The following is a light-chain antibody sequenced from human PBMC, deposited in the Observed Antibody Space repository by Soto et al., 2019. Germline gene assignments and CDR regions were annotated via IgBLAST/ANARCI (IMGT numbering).Light chain of an antibody. V-gene: IGLV2-11*01. J-gene: IGLJ1*01. CDR2: DVS. CDR1: SSDVGAYNY. CDR3: CSYAGSYNYV. Sequence: VLTQPRSVSGSPGQSVTISCTGTSSDVGAYNYVSWYQQHPGKAPKVMIYDVSKRPSGVPDRFSGSKSGTTASLTISGLQADDEADYYCCSYAGSYNYVFGSGTKLTVL.